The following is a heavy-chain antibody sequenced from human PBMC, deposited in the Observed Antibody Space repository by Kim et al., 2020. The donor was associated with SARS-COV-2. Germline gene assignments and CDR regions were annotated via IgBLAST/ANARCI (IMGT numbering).Heavy chain of an antibody. J-gene: IGHJ6*02. D-gene: IGHD3-3*01. CDR3: ARDRITTIFGVVITRVGHMDV. CDR1: GYTFTSYA. Sequence: ASVKVSCKASGYTFTSYAMNWVRQAPGQGLEWMGWINTNTGNPTYAQDFTGRFVFSLDTSVSTAYLQISSLKAEDTAVYYCARDRITTIFGVVITRVGHMDVWGQGTTVTVSS. V-gene: IGHV7-4-1*02. CDR2: INTNTGNP.